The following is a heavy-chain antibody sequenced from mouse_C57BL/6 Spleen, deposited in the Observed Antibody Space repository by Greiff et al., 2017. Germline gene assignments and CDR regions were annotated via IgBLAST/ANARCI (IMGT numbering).Heavy chain of an antibody. D-gene: IGHD2-5*01. Sequence: VQLQQSGPELVKPGASVKISCKASGYTFTDYYMNWVKQSHGQSLEWIGDINPNNGGTSYNQKFKGKATLTVDKSSSTAYMELRSLTSEDSAVYYCARSISNYERTFSGFAYWGQGTLVTVSA. CDR1: GYTFTDYY. J-gene: IGHJ3*01. CDR2: INPNNGGT. CDR3: ARSISNYERTFSGFAY. V-gene: IGHV1-26*01.